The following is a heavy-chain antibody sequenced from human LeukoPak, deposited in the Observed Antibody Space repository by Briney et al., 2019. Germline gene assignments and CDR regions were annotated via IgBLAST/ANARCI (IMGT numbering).Heavy chain of an antibody. CDR3: AKDPSTIYSSGLDY. CDR1: GFTFGNFG. CDR2: ISYDESSK. V-gene: IGHV3-30*02. Sequence: GGSLRLSCAASGFTFGNFGMHWVRQAPGKGLEWVAFISYDESSKKYAESVKGRFAISRDNSRNTLYLQMNSLGAEDTAVYYCAKDPSTIYSSGLDYWGQGAQVAVAS. J-gene: IGHJ4*02. D-gene: IGHD6-19*01.